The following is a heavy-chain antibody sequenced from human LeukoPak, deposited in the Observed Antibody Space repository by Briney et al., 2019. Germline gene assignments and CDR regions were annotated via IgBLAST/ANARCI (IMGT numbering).Heavy chain of an antibody. D-gene: IGHD5-24*01. CDR2: ISYDGSNK. CDR3: AKWGRDGYGMDV. J-gene: IGHJ6*02. CDR1: GFTVSSNY. V-gene: IGHV3-30*18. Sequence: GGSLRLSCAASGFTVSSNYMSWVRQAPGKGLEWVAVISYDGSNKYYADSVKGRFTISRDNSKNTLYLQMNSLRAEDTAVYYCAKWGRDGYGMDVWGQGTTVTVSS.